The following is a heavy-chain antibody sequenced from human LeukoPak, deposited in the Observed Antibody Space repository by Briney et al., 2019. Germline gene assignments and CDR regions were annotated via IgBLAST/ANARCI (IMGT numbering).Heavy chain of an antibody. J-gene: IGHJ4*02. Sequence: KPGGSLRLSCAASGFTFSSYSMNWVRQAPGKGLEWVSSISSSSSSYIYYADSVKGRFTISRDNAKNSLYLQMNSLRAEDTAVYYCARDGTGLRGFDYWGQGTLVTVSS. D-gene: IGHD4-17*01. CDR3: ARDGTGLRGFDY. CDR1: GFTFSSYS. V-gene: IGHV3-21*01. CDR2: ISSSSSSYI.